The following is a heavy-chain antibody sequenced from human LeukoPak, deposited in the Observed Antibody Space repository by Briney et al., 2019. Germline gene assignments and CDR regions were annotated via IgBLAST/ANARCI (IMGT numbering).Heavy chain of an antibody. V-gene: IGHV3-7*04. Sequence: GGSLRLSCAASGFTFSSFWMSWVRQTPGKGLEWVANIKPDGSEKEYVDYLKGRFTISRDNAENSLYLQVNSPRVEDTAVYYCARFGVNYGMDVWGQGTTVTVSS. J-gene: IGHJ6*02. CDR2: IKPDGSEK. CDR1: GFTFSSFW. D-gene: IGHD3-16*01. CDR3: ARFGVNYGMDV.